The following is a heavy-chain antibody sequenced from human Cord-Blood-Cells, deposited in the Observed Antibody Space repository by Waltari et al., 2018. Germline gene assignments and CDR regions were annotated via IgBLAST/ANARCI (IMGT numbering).Heavy chain of an antibody. CDR3: ARAISARPIDY. D-gene: IGHD6-6*01. Sequence: QVQLVQSGAEVKKPGASVKVYCKASGYTFTSYAMHWVRQAPGQRLEWMGWINAGNGNTKYSQKFQGRVTITRDTSASTAYMELSSLRSEDTAVYYCARAISARPIDYWGQGTLVTVSS. J-gene: IGHJ4*02. V-gene: IGHV1-3*01. CDR1: GYTFTSYA. CDR2: INAGNGNT.